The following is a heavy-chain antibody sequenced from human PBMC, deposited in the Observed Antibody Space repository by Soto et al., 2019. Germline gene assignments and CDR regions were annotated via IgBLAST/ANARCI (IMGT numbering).Heavy chain of an antibody. V-gene: IGHV1-18*01. D-gene: IGHD2-2*01. CDR2: ISAYNGNT. J-gene: IGHJ6*03. Sequence: ASVKVSCKASGYTFTSYGISWMRQAPGQGLEWMGWISAYNGNTNYAQKLQGRVTMTTDTSTSTAYMELRSLRSDDTAVYYCASFLSASSTRYNYYMDVWVKGTTVTVSS. CDR1: GYTFTSYG. CDR3: ASFLSASSTRYNYYMDV.